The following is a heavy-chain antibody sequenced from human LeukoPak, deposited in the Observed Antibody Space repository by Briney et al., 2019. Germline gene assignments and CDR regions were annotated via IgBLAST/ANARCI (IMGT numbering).Heavy chain of an antibody. J-gene: IGHJ3*02. CDR1: GFTFDDYA. V-gene: IGHV3-43*02. CDR2: ISGDGGST. CDR3: AKDIQSLARNYYDSSGYAFDI. Sequence: GGSLRLFCAASGFTFDDYAMHWVRQAPGKGLEWVSLISGDGGSTYYADSVKGRFTISRDNSKNSLYLQMNSLRTEDTALYYCAKDIQSLARNYYDSSGYAFDIWGQGTMVTVSS. D-gene: IGHD3-22*01.